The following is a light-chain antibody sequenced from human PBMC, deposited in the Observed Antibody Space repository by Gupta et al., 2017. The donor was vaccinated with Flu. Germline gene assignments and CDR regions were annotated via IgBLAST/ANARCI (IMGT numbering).Light chain of an antibody. Sequence: QSALTQPASVSGSPGQSITISCTGTSSDIGSYRYVSWYQQHPGKAPQLLIYDVTNRPSGVSDRFSGSKSGDSASLTISGLQAEDEADYYCSSCTSSTTLAFGGGTRLTVL. CDR2: DVT. J-gene: IGLJ2*01. CDR1: SSDIGSYRY. CDR3: SSCTSSTTLA. V-gene: IGLV2-14*01.